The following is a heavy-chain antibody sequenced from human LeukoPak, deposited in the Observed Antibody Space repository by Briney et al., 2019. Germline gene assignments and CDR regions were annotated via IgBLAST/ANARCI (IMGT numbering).Heavy chain of an antibody. D-gene: IGHD5-18*01. V-gene: IGHV3-30*04. CDR2: ISYDGSNK. Sequence: GGSLRLSCAASGFTFSNYAMHWVRQAPGKGLEWVAVISYDGSNKYYADSVKGRFTISRDNSKNTLYLQMNSLRAEDTAVYYCARGSRGYSYGYAPFDYWGQGTPVTVSS. CDR1: GFTFSNYA. CDR3: ARGSRGYSYGYAPFDY. J-gene: IGHJ4*02.